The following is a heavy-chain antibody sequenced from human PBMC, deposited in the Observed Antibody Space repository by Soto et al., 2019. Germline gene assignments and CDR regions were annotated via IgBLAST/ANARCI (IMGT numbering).Heavy chain of an antibody. CDR1: GFTFSSYA. CDR2: LSGSGGST. D-gene: IGHD3-22*01. Sequence: LQLLESGGVLVQPGGSLRLSCAASGFTFSSYAMSWVRQAPGKGLEWVSTLSGSGGSTYYADSVKGRFTISRDNTKNTLCLQMNSLRAEDTAIYYCAKGRDDYDRSGYHTSFAFWGQGILVTVSS. V-gene: IGHV3-23*01. CDR3: AKGRDDYDRSGYHTSFAF. J-gene: IGHJ4*02.